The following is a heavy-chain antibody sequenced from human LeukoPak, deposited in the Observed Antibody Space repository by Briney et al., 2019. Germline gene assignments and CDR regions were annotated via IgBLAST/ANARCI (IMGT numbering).Heavy chain of an antibody. CDR3: ARPLHYGDYAFDY. J-gene: IGHJ4*02. CDR2: IYPGDSDT. D-gene: IGHD4-17*01. V-gene: IGHV5-51*01. CDR1: GYSFISNW. Sequence: GESLKISCKGSGYSFISNWIGWVRQMPGKGLEWMGIIYPGDSDTRYSPSFQGQVTISADKSISTAYLQWSSLKASDTAMYYCARPLHYGDYAFDYWGQGTLVTVSS.